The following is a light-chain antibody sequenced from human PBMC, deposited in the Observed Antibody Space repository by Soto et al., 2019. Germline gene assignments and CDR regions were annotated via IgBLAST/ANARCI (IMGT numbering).Light chain of an antibody. CDR1: QNVSSF. J-gene: IGKJ5*01. CDR2: DAS. Sequence: IVLTLSPATLPLSPGKGANISCRAIQNVSSFLAWYQRRPGQAPRLLIYDASNRASGIPARFSGSGSGTEFTLTISSLQSEDFAVYYCQQYNNCPPITFGQGTRLEIK. CDR3: QQYNNCPPIT. V-gene: IGKV3-15*01.